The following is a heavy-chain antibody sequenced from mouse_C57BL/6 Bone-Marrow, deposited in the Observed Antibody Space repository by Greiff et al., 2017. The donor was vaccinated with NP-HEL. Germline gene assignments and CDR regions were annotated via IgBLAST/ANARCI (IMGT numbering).Heavy chain of an antibody. D-gene: IGHD1-3*01. J-gene: IGHJ1*03. Sequence: VKLMESGPELVKPGASVKISCKASGYAFSSSWMNWVKQRPGKGLEWIGRIYPGDGDTNYNGKFKGKAILTADKSSSTAYMQLSSLTSEDSAVYFCGTKGYFDVWGTGTTVTVSS. CDR2: IYPGDGDT. V-gene: IGHV1-82*01. CDR3: GTKGYFDV. CDR1: GYAFSSSW.